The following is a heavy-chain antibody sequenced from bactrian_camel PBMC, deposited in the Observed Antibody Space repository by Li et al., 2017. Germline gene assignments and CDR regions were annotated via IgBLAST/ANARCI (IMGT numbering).Heavy chain of an antibody. CDR3: AKSEWWIPGEY. J-gene: IGHJ4*01. V-gene: IGHV3S40*01. Sequence: DVQLVESGGGLVQPGGSLRLSCAAHTDTYAFYQYDMSWVRQAPGKGFEWVSAIGNAGGNTRYADSVKGRFTISGDNARNTLYLQLNNLKPEDTAMYYCAKSEWWIPGEYWGQGTQVTVS. D-gene: IGHD7*01. CDR1: TDTYAFYQYD. CDR2: IGNAGGNT.